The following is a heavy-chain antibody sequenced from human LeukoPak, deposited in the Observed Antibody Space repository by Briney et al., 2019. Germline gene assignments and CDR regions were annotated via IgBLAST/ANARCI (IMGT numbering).Heavy chain of an antibody. CDR2: VFYSGNT. J-gene: IGHJ4*02. CDR1: GGSISSYY. Sequence: KPSETLSLTCTVSGGSISSYYWSWIRQPPGKGLEWIGYVFYSGNTNYNPSLKSRVTISVDTSKNQFSLKLNSVTAADTAVYYCARGPTSYYFDSWGQGTLVTVSS. CDR3: ARGPTSYYFDS. V-gene: IGHV4-59*01. D-gene: IGHD1-1*01.